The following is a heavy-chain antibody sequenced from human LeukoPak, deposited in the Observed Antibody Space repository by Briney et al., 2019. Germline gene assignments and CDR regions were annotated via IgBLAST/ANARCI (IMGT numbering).Heavy chain of an antibody. CDR1: GFTFGNYW. Sequence: GGSLRLSCAASGFTFGNYWINWVRQAPGKGLVWVSRVHSDGSITNYADSVKGRFSISRDSAKNTLYLQMSSLRSEDTAVYYCAREQEDCTGTTCYRAFDVWGQGTMVTVS. J-gene: IGHJ3*01. CDR3: AREQEDCTGTTCYRAFDV. D-gene: IGHD2-2*01. V-gene: IGHV3-74*01. CDR2: VHSDGSIT.